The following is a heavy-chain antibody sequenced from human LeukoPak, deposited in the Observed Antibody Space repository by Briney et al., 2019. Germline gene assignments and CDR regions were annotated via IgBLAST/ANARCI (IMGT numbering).Heavy chain of an antibody. V-gene: IGHV4-4*02. CDR1: GGSITSSNW. CDR3: AKSNAWDWFDP. D-gene: IGHD4-11*01. Sequence: SETLSLTCAVSGGSITSSNWWSWVRQPPGKGLEWIGETYYTGNTNYNPSLKSRVTISVDKSNNQFSLNLSSVTAADTAVYYCAKSNAWDWFDPWGQGTLVTVSS. J-gene: IGHJ5*02. CDR2: TYYTGNT.